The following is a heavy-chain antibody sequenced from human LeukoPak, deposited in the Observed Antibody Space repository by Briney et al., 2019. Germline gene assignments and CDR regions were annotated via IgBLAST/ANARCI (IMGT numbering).Heavy chain of an antibody. D-gene: IGHD4-23*01. J-gene: IGHJ4*02. CDR2: ISGSVITI. CDR3: ARAPGGNTPFDY. Sequence: PGGSLRLSCAASGITFSDFYMSWIRQAPGRGLEWVSFISGSVITINYADSVKGRFTISRDNAKNSLYLQMNSLRAEDTAVYYCARAPGGNTPFDYWGQGTLVTVSS. CDR1: GITFSDFY. V-gene: IGHV3-11*01.